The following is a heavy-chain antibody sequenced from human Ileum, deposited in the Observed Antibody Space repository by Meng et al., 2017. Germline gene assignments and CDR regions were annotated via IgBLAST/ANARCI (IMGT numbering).Heavy chain of an antibody. D-gene: IGHD5-12*01. CDR3: ATGGSGYYGY. CDR2: MNGDGSST. CDR1: GFTFRTYW. V-gene: IGHV3-74*01. J-gene: IGHJ4*02. Sequence: VLLGESGGGLVTPGGSLRCSWAASGFTFRTYWMHWVRQAPGKGLVWVSRMNGDGSSTNYADSVKGRFIISRDNAKNTLYLQMSSLAAEDTAVYFCATGGSGYYGYWGQGTLVTVSS.